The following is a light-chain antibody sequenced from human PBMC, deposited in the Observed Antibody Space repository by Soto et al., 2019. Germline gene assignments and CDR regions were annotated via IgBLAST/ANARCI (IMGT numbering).Light chain of an antibody. CDR2: GAS. CDR3: QQYGSSPLT. V-gene: IGKV3-20*01. CDR1: QSVSSSY. J-gene: IGKJ2*01. Sequence: EIVLTQSPGTLSLSPGERATLSCRASQSVSSSYLAWYQHKPGQAPRLLINGASSRATGIPDRFSGSGSGTDFTLTIISLEPEDFAVYYCQQYGSSPLTFGQGTKLEIK.